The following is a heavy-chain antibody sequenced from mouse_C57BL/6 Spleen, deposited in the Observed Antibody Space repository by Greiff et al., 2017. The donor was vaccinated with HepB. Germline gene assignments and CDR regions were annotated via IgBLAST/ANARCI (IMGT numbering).Heavy chain of an antibody. Sequence: DVQLVESGGGLVKPGGSLKLSCAASGFTFSDYGMHWVRQAPEKGLEWVAYISSGSSTIYYADTVKGRFTISRDNAKNTLFLQMTSLRSEDTAMYYCARRADYDGLFDYWGQGTTLTVSS. J-gene: IGHJ2*01. V-gene: IGHV5-17*01. CDR1: GFTFSDYG. D-gene: IGHD2-4*01. CDR2: ISSGSSTI. CDR3: ARRADYDGLFDY.